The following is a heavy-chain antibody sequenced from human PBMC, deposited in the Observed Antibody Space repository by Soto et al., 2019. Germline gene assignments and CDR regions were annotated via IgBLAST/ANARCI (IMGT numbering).Heavy chain of an antibody. CDR3: ARPRGYGIFDAYDI. J-gene: IGHJ3*02. V-gene: IGHV3-23*01. CDR2: ISASGGDT. Sequence: GGSLRLSCAASGISLNTHSMSWVRRAPGKGLEWVSAISASGGDTYHADSVKGRFTISRDNSIDTLYLQMSSLRTEDTALYYCARPRGYGIFDAYDIWGQGAMVTV. D-gene: IGHD4-17*01. CDR1: GISLNTHS.